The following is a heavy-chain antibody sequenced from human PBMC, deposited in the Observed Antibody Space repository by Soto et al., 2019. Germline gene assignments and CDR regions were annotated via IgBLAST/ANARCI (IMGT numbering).Heavy chain of an antibody. Sequence: PVGSLRLSCTASGFTFGDYAMSWFRQAPGKGLEWVGFIRSKAYGGTTEYAASVKGRFTISRDDSKSIAYLQMNSLKTEDTAVYYCTREYSSSSFRYYYYGMDVWGQGTTVTVSS. J-gene: IGHJ6*02. V-gene: IGHV3-49*03. CDR1: GFTFGDYA. CDR3: TREYSSSSFRYYYYGMDV. D-gene: IGHD6-6*01. CDR2: IRSKAYGGTT.